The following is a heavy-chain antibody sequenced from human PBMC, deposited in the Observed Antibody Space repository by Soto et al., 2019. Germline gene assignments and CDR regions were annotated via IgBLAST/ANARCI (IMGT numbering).Heavy chain of an antibody. J-gene: IGHJ4*02. Sequence: QVQLQESGPGRVRPSGTVSLTCAVSGVSISSDNGWSWFRQPPGKALEWMGEIHHSVSTNYNPSLKSRVTMSVVPSKDLFSLTLNSVTAADTAFYYCARDQGSHPGDWGQGTLVSVSS. CDR3: ARDQGSHPGD. D-gene: IGHD6-13*01. CDR2: IHHSVST. CDR1: GVSISSDNG. V-gene: IGHV4-4*02.